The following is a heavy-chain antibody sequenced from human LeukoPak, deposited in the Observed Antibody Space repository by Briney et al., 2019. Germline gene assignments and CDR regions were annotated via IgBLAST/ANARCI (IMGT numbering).Heavy chain of an antibody. Sequence: GGSLRLSCAASGFTFSSYAMSWVRQAPGKGLEWVSAISGSGGSTYYADSVKGRFTISRDNSKNTLYLQMNSLRAEDTAVYYCEKVRWFGESPRGYYFDYWGQGTLVTVSS. V-gene: IGHV3-23*01. CDR2: ISGSGGST. J-gene: IGHJ4*02. CDR1: GFTFSSYA. CDR3: EKVRWFGESPRGYYFDY. D-gene: IGHD3-10*01.